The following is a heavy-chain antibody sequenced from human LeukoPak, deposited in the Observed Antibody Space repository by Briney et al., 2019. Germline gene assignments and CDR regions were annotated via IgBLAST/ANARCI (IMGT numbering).Heavy chain of an antibody. CDR2: IYYSGST. V-gene: IGHV4-39*02. J-gene: IGHJ3*02. CDR1: GGSISSSSYY. CDR3: ARDRVGLSGGQPDAFDI. Sequence: KPSETLSLTCTVSGGSISSSSYYWGWIRQPPGKGLEWIGSIYYSGSTYYNPSLKSRVTISVDTSKNQFSLKLSSVTAADTAVYYCARDRVGLSGGQPDAFDIWGQGTMVTVSS. D-gene: IGHD2-15*01.